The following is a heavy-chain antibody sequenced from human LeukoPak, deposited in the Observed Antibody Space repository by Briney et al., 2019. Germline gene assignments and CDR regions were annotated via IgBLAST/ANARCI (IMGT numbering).Heavy chain of an antibody. J-gene: IGHJ1*01. CDR2: IYYSGST. V-gene: IGHV4-30-4*01. CDR3: ARELVVRGVNYEYFQH. D-gene: IGHD3-10*01. Sequence: SQTLSLTCTVSGGSISSGDYYWSWIRQPPGKGLEWIGYIYYSGSTYYNPSLKSRVTISVDTSKNQFSLKLSSVTAADTAVYYCARELVVRGVNYEYFQHWGQGTLVTVSS. CDR1: GGSISSGDYY.